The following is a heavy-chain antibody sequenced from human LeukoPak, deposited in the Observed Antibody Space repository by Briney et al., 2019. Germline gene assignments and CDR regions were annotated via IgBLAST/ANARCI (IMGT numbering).Heavy chain of an antibody. Sequence: AETLSLTCAAYGGTFSGYYWSWIRQPPGKGLEWMGYIYYSGSTNYNPSLKSRVTMSVDTAKNHLSLKLTSVTAADTADYYCARGPSGGLETPIDYWGQGALVTVSS. CDR2: IYYSGST. CDR3: ARGPSGGLETPIDY. D-gene: IGHD6-19*01. V-gene: IGHV4-59*01. CDR1: GGTFSGYY. J-gene: IGHJ4*02.